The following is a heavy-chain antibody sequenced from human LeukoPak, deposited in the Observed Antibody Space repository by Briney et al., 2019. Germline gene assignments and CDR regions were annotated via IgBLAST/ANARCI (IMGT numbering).Heavy chain of an antibody. Sequence: ASVKVSCKASGYTFTTYYMHWLRQAPGQGLEWMGIVNPGDGHTTYAPYFQGRLTMTRDTSITTVHMELRSLRSDDTAVYYCAVGDYDYVWGSYRSDYWGQGTLVTVSS. CDR1: GYTFTTYY. D-gene: IGHD3-16*02. CDR2: VNPGDGHT. CDR3: AVGDYDYVWGSYRSDY. V-gene: IGHV1-46*01. J-gene: IGHJ4*02.